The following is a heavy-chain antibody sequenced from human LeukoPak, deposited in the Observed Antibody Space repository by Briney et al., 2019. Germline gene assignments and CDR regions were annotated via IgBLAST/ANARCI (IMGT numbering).Heavy chain of an antibody. Sequence: GASVKVSCKASGYTFTGYYMHWVRQAPGQGLEWMGWINPNSGGTNYAQKFQGRVTMTRDTSISTAYMELSRLRSDDTAVYYCASLSIAAAGTLDYWGQGTLVTVSS. CDR1: GYTFTGYY. V-gene: IGHV1-2*02. J-gene: IGHJ4*02. D-gene: IGHD6-13*01. CDR2: INPNSGGT. CDR3: ASLSIAAAGTLDY.